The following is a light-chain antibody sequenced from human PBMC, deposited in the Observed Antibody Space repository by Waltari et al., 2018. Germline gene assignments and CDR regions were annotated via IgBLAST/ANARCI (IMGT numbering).Light chain of an antibody. CDR3: MNAVQTLT. Sequence: DIVMIQSPVSLPVSPGEPASISCRSSQSPLPSNGNIYLDWYVQKPGQSPQLLIYSVSNRASGVPDRFSGSGSGTDFTLKISRVEAEDVGVYYCMNAVQTLTFGGGTKVEIK. CDR2: SVS. CDR1: QSPLPSNGNIY. J-gene: IGKJ4*01. V-gene: IGKV2-28*01.